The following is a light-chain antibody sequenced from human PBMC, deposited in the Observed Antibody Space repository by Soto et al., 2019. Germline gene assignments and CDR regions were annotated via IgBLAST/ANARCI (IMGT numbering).Light chain of an antibody. Sequence: SYELAQPPSVSLTPGQTARVTCGGNNIGSKGVHWYQQKPGQAPVLVVYDDSDRPSGIPERFSGSNSGNTATLTVSGVEAGDEADYYCQVWDSNIDHYVFGTGTKVT. J-gene: IGLJ1*01. V-gene: IGLV3-21*02. CDR2: DDS. CDR1: NIGSKG. CDR3: QVWDSNIDHYV.